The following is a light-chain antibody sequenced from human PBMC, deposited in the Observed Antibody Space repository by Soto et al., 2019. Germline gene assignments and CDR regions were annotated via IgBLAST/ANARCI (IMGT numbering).Light chain of an antibody. Sequence: QSALTQPASVSGSPGQSITISCTGTSSDVGGYDYVSWYQQHPGKTPKLIIYEVSNRPSGISNRFSGSKSAYTASLTISGLQTEDEPDYYCSSYTSGSAWVFVGGTKLTVL. V-gene: IGLV2-14*01. CDR3: SSYTSGSAWV. CDR1: SSDVGGYDY. J-gene: IGLJ3*02. CDR2: EVS.